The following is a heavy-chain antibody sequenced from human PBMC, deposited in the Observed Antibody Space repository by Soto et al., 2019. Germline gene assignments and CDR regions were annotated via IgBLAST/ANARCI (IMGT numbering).Heavy chain of an antibody. CDR2: ISWDGGST. CDR3: AKAYDSSGYYWEGYYGMDV. V-gene: IGHV3-43*01. Sequence: GGSLRLSCAASGFTFDDYTIHWVRQAPGKGLEWVSLISWDGGSTYYADSVKGRFTISRDNSKNSLYLQMNSLRTEDTALYYCAKAYDSSGYYWEGYYGMDVWGQGTTVTVSS. J-gene: IGHJ6*02. D-gene: IGHD3-22*01. CDR1: GFTFDDYT.